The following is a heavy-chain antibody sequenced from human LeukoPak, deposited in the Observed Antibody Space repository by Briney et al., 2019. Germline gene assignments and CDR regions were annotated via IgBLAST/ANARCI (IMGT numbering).Heavy chain of an antibody. Sequence: SETLSLTCTVSNYSLSSGYYWAWIRQPPGKGLEWIGNIYHSGNTYYNPSLKSRVSLSVDTSKNQFSLKLSSVTAAETAVYYCAREGRYRYGYNEYHSYMDIWGKGTTVTVSS. D-gene: IGHD5-24*01. CDR1: NYSLSSGYY. CDR3: AREGRYRYGYNEYHSYMDI. J-gene: IGHJ6*03. CDR2: IYHSGNT. V-gene: IGHV4-38-2*02.